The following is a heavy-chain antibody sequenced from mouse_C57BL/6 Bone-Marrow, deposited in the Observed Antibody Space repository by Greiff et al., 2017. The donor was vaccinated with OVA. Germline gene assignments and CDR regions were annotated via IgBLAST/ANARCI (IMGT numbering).Heavy chain of an antibody. CDR1: GFTFSSYG. Sequence: EVQGVESGGDLVKPGGSLKLSCAASGFTFSSYGMSWVRQTPDKRLEWVATISSGGSYTYYPDSVKGRFTISRDNAKNTLYLQMSSLKSEDTAMYYCARKGVYYGSRGFDVWGTGTTVTVSS. V-gene: IGHV5-6*01. D-gene: IGHD1-1*01. CDR3: ARKGVYYGSRGFDV. J-gene: IGHJ1*03. CDR2: ISSGGSYT.